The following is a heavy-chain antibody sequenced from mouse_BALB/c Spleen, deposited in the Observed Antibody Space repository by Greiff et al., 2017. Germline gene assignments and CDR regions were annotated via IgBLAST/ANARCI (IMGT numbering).Heavy chain of an antibody. V-gene: IGHV5-9-3*01. CDR1: GFTFSSYA. CDR2: ISSGGSYT. D-gene: IGHD3-3*01. Sequence: EVQLVESGGGLVKPGGSLKLSCAASGFTFSSYAMSWVRQTPEKRLEWVATISSGGSYTYYPDSVKGRFTISRDNAKNTLYLQMSSLRSEDTAMYYCARHVGQQGDFDYWGQGTTLTVSS. J-gene: IGHJ2*01. CDR3: ARHVGQQGDFDY.